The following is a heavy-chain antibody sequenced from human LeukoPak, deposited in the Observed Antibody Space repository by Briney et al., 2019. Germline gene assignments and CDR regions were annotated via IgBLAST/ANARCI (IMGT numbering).Heavy chain of an antibody. Sequence: GASVKVSCKASGYTFTGYYMHWVRQAPGQGLEWMGWINPNSGGTNYAQKFQGRVTMTRDTSISTAYMELSRLRSDDTAVYYCARQYYDFWGNYYYYYYMDVWGKGNPGHRVL. D-gene: IGHD3-3*01. CDR2: INPNSGGT. J-gene: IGHJ6*03. CDR1: GYTFTGYY. V-gene: IGHV1-2*02. CDR3: ARQYYDFWGNYYYYYYMDV.